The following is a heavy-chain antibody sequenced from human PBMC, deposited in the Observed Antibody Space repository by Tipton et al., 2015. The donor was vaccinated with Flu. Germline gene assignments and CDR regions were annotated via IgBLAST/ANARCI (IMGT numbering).Heavy chain of an antibody. CDR1: GGSISSYY. Sequence: TLSLTCTVSGGSISSYYWSWIRQPPGKGLEWIGYIYYSGSTNYNPSLKSRVTISVDTPKNQFSLKLSSVTAADTAVYYCARDLVHYGMDVWGQGTTVTVSS. J-gene: IGHJ6*02. CDR3: ARDLVHYGMDV. CDR2: IYYSGST. V-gene: IGHV4-59*01.